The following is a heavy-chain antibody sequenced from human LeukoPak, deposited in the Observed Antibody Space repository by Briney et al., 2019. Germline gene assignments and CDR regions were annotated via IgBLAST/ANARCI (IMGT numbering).Heavy chain of an antibody. V-gene: IGHV3-74*01. CDR3: ARAQTPYYYDSSGYYSNIFDY. Sequence: PEGSLRLSCAASGFTFSSYWMHWVRQAPGKGLVWVSRINSDGSSTSYADSVKGRFTISRDNAKNTLYLQMNSLRAEDTAVYYCARAQTPYYYDSSGYYSNIFDYWGQGTLVTVSS. J-gene: IGHJ4*02. CDR1: GFTFSSYW. D-gene: IGHD3-22*01. CDR2: INSDGSST.